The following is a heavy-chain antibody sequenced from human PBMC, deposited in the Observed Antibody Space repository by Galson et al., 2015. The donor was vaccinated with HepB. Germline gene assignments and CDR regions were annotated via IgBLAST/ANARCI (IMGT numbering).Heavy chain of an antibody. D-gene: IGHD7-27*01. Sequence: SLRLSCAASGFIFSNYNMNWVRHAPGKGLEWVSSISSDSTYINYADSVKGRFTTSRDNAKDSLNLHMSSLSAEDTAVYYCVRDPPLGTPFDYWGQGTLVTVSS. J-gene: IGHJ4*02. CDR1: GFIFSNYN. CDR2: ISSDSTYI. V-gene: IGHV3-21*01. CDR3: VRDPPLGTPFDY.